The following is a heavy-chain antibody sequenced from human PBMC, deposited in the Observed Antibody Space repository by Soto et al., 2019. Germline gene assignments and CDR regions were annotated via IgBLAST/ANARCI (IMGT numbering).Heavy chain of an antibody. D-gene: IGHD5-12*01. CDR1: GGSISSYY. CDR2: IYYSGST. V-gene: IGHV4-59*01. J-gene: IGHJ4*02. CDR3: ARGRWLQLIYFDY. Sequence: PSETLSLTCTVSGGSISSYYWSWIRQPPGKGLEWIGCIYYSGSTNYNPSLKSRVTISVDTSENQFSLNLRSVTAADTAVYYCARGRWLQLIYFDYWGQGTLVTVSS.